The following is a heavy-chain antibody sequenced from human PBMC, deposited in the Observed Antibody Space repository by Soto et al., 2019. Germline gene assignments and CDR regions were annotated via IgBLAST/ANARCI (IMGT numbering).Heavy chain of an antibody. CDR1: GGTFSSYA. D-gene: IGHD3-22*01. CDR2: IIPIFGTA. V-gene: IGHV1-69*13. CDR3: ARFITMIVVDDAFDI. Sequence: SVKVSCKASGGTFSSYAITWVRQAPGQGLEWMGGIIPIFGTANYAQKFQGRVTITADESTSTAYMELSSLRSEDTAVYYCARFITMIVVDDAFDIWGQGTMVTVSS. J-gene: IGHJ3*02.